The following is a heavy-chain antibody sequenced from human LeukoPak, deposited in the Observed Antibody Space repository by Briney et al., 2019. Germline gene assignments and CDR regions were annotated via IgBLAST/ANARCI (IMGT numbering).Heavy chain of an antibody. CDR2: IYYSGST. V-gene: IGHV4-59*01. CDR3: ATCSSTSCYANNYYYYMDV. D-gene: IGHD2-2*01. J-gene: IGHJ6*03. Sequence: SETLSLTCTVSGGSISSYYWSWIRQPPAKGLEWIGYIYYSGSTNYNPSLKSRVTISVDTSKNQFSLKLSSVTAADTAVYYCATCSSTSCYANNYYYYMDVWGKGSTVTVSS. CDR1: GGSISSYY.